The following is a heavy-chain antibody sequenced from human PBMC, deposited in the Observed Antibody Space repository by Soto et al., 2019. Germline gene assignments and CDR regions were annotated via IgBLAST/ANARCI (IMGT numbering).Heavy chain of an antibody. D-gene: IGHD3-10*01. J-gene: IGHJ6*02. V-gene: IGHV3-7*05. Sequence: EVQLVESGGGLVQPGGSLRLSCAASGFTFSSYWMSWVRQAPGKGLEWVANIKKDGSGKYYVDSVKGRFTISRDNAKNSMYLQMNSLGAGDTAVYYCASRDITMVRGVYYYYGMDVWGQGTTVTVSS. CDR2: IKKDGSGK. CDR1: GFTFSSYW. CDR3: ASRDITMVRGVYYYYGMDV.